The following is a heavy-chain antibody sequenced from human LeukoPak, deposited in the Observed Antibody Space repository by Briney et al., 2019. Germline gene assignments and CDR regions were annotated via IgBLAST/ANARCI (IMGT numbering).Heavy chain of an antibody. CDR1: GYTFNNYS. J-gene: IGHJ4*02. V-gene: IGHV1-18*01. CDR2: ISGFSDFT. D-gene: IGHD1-26*01. Sequence: APVKVSCKASGYTFNNYSINWVRQAPGQGLEWMGWISGFSDFTRSAQNFQGRVAMTTDTSTSTAYMELRSLRSDDTAYYYCARDCSGSYCSFDSWGQGTLVTVSS. CDR3: ARDCSGSYCSFDS.